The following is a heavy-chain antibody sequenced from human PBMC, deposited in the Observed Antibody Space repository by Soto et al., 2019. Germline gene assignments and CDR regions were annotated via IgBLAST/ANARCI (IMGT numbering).Heavy chain of an antibody. D-gene: IGHD6-13*01. Sequence: ASVKVSCKASGYTFTSYYMHWVRQAPGQGLEWMGIINPSGGSTSYAQKFQGRVTMTRDTSTGTVYMELSSLRSEDTAVYYCARYEQQLQFDYWGQGTLVTVSS. CDR3: ARYEQQLQFDY. V-gene: IGHV1-46*01. J-gene: IGHJ4*02. CDR2: INPSGGST. CDR1: GYTFTSYY.